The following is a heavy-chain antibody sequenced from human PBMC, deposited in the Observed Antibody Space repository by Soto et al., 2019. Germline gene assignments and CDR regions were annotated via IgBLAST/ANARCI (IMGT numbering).Heavy chain of an antibody. CDR2: IATYNGAT. CDR1: GYTFEPYG. V-gene: IGHV1-18*01. J-gene: IGHJ5*02. Sequence: QVQLVQSGAEMKKPGASVKVSCKASGYTFEPYGITWVRQAPGQGLEWMGWIATYNGATNYAQKFQERFTMTTDTSTSTAYMELRNMRSDDTALYFCARAYFHDSSAPFRWVDPWGRGALVTVSS. D-gene: IGHD3-22*01. CDR3: ARAYFHDSSAPFRWVDP.